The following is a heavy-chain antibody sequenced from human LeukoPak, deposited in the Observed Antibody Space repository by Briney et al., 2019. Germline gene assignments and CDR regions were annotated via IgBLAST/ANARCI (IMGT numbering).Heavy chain of an antibody. V-gene: IGHV4-39*07. CDR2: IYYSGST. J-gene: IGHJ6*02. CDR1: GGSISSSSYY. Sequence: PSQTLSLTCTVSGGSISSSSYYWGWIRQPPGKGLEWIGSIYYSGSTYYNPSLKSRVTISVDTSKNQFSLKLSSVTAADTAVYYCARTTMMQIKYYYYYYGMDVWGQGTTVTVSS. D-gene: IGHD3-22*01. CDR3: ARTTMMQIKYYYYYYGMDV.